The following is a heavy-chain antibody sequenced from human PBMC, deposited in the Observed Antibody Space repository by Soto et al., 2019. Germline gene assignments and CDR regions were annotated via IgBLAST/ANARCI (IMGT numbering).Heavy chain of an antibody. CDR2: ISSTSSHL. V-gene: IGHV3-21*04. Sequence: PGESLKISCIASGFTFRSYSMNWVRQAPGKGLEWVSAISSTSSHLYYADSVRGRFTISRDNAKNSLYLQMNSLRPEDTAVYYCVRFTAVTVGPGATGFDFWGQGTLVTVSS. D-gene: IGHD6-19*01. J-gene: IGHJ4*02. CDR1: GFTFRSYS. CDR3: VRFTAVTVGPGATGFDF.